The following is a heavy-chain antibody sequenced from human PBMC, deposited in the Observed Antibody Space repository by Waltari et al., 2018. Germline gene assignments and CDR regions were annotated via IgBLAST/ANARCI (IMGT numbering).Heavy chain of an antibody. CDR1: GYTFTSYA. CDR2: MNTNSGNT. V-gene: IGHV1-8*03. J-gene: IGHJ4*02. CDR3: ARGVNYGTRRVDY. Sequence: QVQLVQSGSELKKPGASVKVSCEASGYTFTSYAMKWVRQATGQGLEWMGWMNTNSGNTGYAQKFQGRVTITRNTSISTAYMELSSLRSEETAVYYCARGVNYGTRRVDYWGQGTLVTVSS. D-gene: IGHD1-7*01.